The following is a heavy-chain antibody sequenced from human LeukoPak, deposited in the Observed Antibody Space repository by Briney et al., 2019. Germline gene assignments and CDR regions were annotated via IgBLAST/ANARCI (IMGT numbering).Heavy chain of an antibody. CDR1: GGSISRYY. Sequence: SETLSLTCTVSGGSISRYYWSWIRQPAGKGLEWIGRIYSSGSTTYNPSLKSRVTISVDTSKNQFSLKLSSVTAADTAVYYCARDPAAGATYDYWGQGTLVTVSS. CDR3: ARDPAAGATYDY. CDR2: IYSSGST. J-gene: IGHJ4*02. D-gene: IGHD1-26*01. V-gene: IGHV4-4*07.